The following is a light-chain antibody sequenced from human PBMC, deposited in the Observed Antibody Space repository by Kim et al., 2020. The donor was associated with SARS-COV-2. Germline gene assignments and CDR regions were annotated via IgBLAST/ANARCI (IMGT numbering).Light chain of an antibody. CDR3: QQYDNFPWT. CDR1: QSVSSNY. V-gene: IGKV3-20*01. CDR2: GAS. Sequence: EIVLTQSPGTPSLSPGERATLACRASQSVSSNYLAWYQQKPGQAPRLLIYGASTRATGIPDGFSGSGSGTDFTLTISRLEPEDFAVYYCQQYDNFPWTFGQGTKVDIK. J-gene: IGKJ1*01.